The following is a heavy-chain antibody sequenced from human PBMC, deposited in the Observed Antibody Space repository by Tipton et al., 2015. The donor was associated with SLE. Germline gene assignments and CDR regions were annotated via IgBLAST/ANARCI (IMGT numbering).Heavy chain of an antibody. V-gene: IGHV4-39*07. D-gene: IGHD7-27*01. J-gene: IGHJ4*02. CDR3: ARDDLLGIFRN. CDR2: IYYSGST. CDR1: GGSISSSSYY. Sequence: TLSLTCTVSGGSISSSSYYWGWIRQPPGKGLEWIGSIYYSGSTYYNPSLKSRVTISVDTSKNQFSLKLSSVTAADTAVYYCARDDLLGIFRNWGQGTLVTVSS.